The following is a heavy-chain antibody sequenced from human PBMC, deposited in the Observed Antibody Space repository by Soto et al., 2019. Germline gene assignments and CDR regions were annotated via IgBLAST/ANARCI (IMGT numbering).Heavy chain of an antibody. CDR3: AKVATTYYDFWSGYYTSYYFDY. V-gene: IGHV3-30-3*01. CDR2: ISYDDTNDESDK. CDR1: GFTFTNYA. D-gene: IGHD3-3*01. J-gene: IGHJ4*02. Sequence: GGSLRLSCAASGFTFTNYAIHWVRQAPGKGLEWVAVISYDDTNDESDKFYADSVRGRFTMSRDNSKNMVFLQMSSLRVEDTAVYYCAKVATTYYDFWSGYYTSYYFDYWGQGTLVTVSS.